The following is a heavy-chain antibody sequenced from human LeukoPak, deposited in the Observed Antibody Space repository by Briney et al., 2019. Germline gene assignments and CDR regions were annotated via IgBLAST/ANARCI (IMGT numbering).Heavy chain of an antibody. CDR3: ARGHYYYDSSGYYDPTDAFDI. Sequence: SVKVSCKASGRTFSSYAISWVRQAPGQGLEWMGRIIPIFGTANYAQKFQGRVTITTDESTSTAYMELSSLRSEDTAVYYCARGHYYYDSSGYYDPTDAFDIWGQGTMVTVSS. CDR2: IIPIFGTA. J-gene: IGHJ3*02. V-gene: IGHV1-69*05. CDR1: GRTFSSYA. D-gene: IGHD3-22*01.